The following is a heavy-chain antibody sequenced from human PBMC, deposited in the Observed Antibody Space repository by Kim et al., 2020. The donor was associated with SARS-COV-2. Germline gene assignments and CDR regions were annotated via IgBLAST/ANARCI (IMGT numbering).Heavy chain of an antibody. J-gene: IGHJ4*02. D-gene: IGHD6-13*01. CDR2: ISDGSTYI. CDR1: GFNFNTYN. V-gene: IGHV3-21*01. Sequence: GGSLRLSCAGSGFNFNTYNMNWIRQAPGKGLEWVASISDGSTYIYYAASVKGRFTISRDNAKNSLYLQMHSLRAEDTAVYYCARDGVAATASIFYFDLWGQGSLVTVSS. CDR3: ARDGVAATASIFYFDL.